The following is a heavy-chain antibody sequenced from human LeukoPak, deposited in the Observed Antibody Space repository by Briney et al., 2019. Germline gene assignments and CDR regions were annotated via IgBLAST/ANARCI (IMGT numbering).Heavy chain of an antibody. CDR3: ARSYYDSSGYPHSDLDY. Sequence: AGGSLRLSCAGSGFTFSSYTMNWVRHAPGKGLEWVSSISESSIYINYADSVKGRFTISRDNAKYSLYLQMTSLRAEDTAVYYCARSYYDSSGYPHSDLDYWGQGTLVTVSS. V-gene: IGHV3-21*01. D-gene: IGHD3-22*01. CDR2: ISESSIYI. J-gene: IGHJ4*02. CDR1: GFTFSSYT.